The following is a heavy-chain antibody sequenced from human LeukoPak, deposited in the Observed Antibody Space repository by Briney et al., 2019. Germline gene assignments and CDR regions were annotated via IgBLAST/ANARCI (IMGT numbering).Heavy chain of an antibody. Sequence: ASVKVSCKASGGTFTSYYMHWVRQAPGQGLEWMGIINPSGGSTSYAQKFQGRVTMTRDMSTSTVYMELSSLRSEDTAVYYCARSYDSSGYSLFLFDYWGQGTLVTVSS. CDR1: GGTFTSYY. D-gene: IGHD3-22*01. CDR3: ARSYDSSGYSLFLFDY. V-gene: IGHV1-46*01. J-gene: IGHJ4*02. CDR2: INPSGGST.